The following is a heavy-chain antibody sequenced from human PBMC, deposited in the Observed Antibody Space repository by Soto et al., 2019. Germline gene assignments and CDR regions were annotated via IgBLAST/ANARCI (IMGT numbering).Heavy chain of an antibody. CDR3: ARDLSDYAKYYFDY. J-gene: IGHJ4*02. D-gene: IGHD4-17*01. CDR1: GFTLSTSS. Sequence: GGSLRLSCGASGFTLSTSSMNWVRQAPGKGLEWVSYISSSGSTIYYADSVRGRFTTSRDIAKNSLYLQMNSLRDEDTAVYFCARDLSDYAKYYFDYWGQGALVTVSS. V-gene: IGHV3-48*02. CDR2: ISSSGSTI.